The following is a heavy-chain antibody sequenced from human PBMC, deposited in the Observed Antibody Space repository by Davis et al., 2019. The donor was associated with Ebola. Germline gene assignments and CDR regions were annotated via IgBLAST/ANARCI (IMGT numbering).Heavy chain of an antibody. J-gene: IGHJ4*02. CDR2: IISKANNYAT. V-gene: IGHV3-73*01. Sequence: GESLKISCAASGFTFSGSAMHWVRQASGKGLEWVGRIISKANNYATAYAASVKGRFTISRDDSKNTAYLQMNSLKTEDTAVYYCTSAYGDYDYWGQGTLVTVSS. CDR3: TSAYGDYDY. D-gene: IGHD4-17*01. CDR1: GFTFSGSA.